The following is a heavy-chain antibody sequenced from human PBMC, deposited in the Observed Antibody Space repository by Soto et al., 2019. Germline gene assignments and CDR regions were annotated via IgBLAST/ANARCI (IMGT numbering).Heavy chain of an antibody. J-gene: IGHJ4*02. V-gene: IGHV4-59*01. CDR3: ASHSCVAALGGLDH. Sequence: QVQLQESGPGLVKPSETLSLTCTVSGGSFTSDYWSWIRQPPGKGLQWIGYIYYNGTTNYNPSLKSRLTISQDAAKDQISLQLTSLTAADTAVYYCASHSCVAALGGLDHWGQGTLVTVSS. D-gene: IGHD6-25*01. CDR2: IYYNGTT. CDR1: GGSFTSDY.